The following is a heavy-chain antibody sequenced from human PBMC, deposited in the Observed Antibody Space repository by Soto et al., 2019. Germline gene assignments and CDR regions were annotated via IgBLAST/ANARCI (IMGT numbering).Heavy chain of an antibody. J-gene: IGHJ4*02. CDR2: VSAGGGTT. CDR1: GFTFSSYA. D-gene: IGHD6-19*01. Sequence: EVQLLESGGGLVQPGGSLRLSCAASGFTFSSYAMCWVRQAPGKGLEWVSAVSAGGGTTYSTDSVMGRFAIHSDNSENSLYLQMNGLRAEDTDVYYCAKRRTDSSGWDEFDSWGQGTLVTVSS. CDR3: AKRRTDSSGWDEFDS. V-gene: IGHV3-23*01.